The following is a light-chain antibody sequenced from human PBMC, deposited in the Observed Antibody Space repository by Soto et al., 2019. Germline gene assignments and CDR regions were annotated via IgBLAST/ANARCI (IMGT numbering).Light chain of an antibody. CDR2: DAS. CDR1: QSISSW. J-gene: IGKJ2*01. CDR3: QQYNSYKYT. V-gene: IGKV1-5*01. Sequence: DIQMTQSPSTLSASVGDRVTITCRASQSISSWLAWYQQKPGKAPKLLIYDASSLESGVPSRFSGIGSGTEFTLTISSLQPDDFATYYCQQYNSYKYTFGQGTKLEIK.